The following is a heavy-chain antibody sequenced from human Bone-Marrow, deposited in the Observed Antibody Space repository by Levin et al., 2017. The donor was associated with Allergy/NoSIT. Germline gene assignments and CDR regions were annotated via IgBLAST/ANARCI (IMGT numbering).Heavy chain of an antibody. D-gene: IGHD1-26*01. V-gene: IGHV3-48*03. CDR3: AGSLLGGTNPPVDY. CDR1: GFTFSTYE. CDR2: ISSSGSTI. J-gene: IGHJ4*02. Sequence: GGSLRLSCAASGFTFSTYEMNWVRQAPGKGLEWVSYISSSGSTINYADSVKGRSTISRDNAKNSLYLQMNSLRAEDTAVYYCAGSLLGGTNPPVDYWGQGTLVTVSS.